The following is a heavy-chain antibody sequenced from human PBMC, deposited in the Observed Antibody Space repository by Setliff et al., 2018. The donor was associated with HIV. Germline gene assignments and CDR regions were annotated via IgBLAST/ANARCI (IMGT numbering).Heavy chain of an antibody. CDR3: ARRRGYCSGGTCYSGGYWFDP. Sequence: PSETLSLTCDVSGYSISSGYYWGWIRQPPGKGLEWIGSIFQSGTTYYNPSLKSRVTISVDTSKNQFSLKLRSVTAADTAVYYCARRRGYCSGGTCYSGGYWFDPWGQGTLVTVSS. CDR1: GYSISSGYY. V-gene: IGHV4-38-2*01. D-gene: IGHD2-15*01. CDR2: IFQSGTT. J-gene: IGHJ5*02.